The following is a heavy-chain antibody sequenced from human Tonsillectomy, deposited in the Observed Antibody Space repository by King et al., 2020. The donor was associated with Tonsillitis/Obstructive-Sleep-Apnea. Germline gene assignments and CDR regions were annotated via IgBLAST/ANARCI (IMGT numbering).Heavy chain of an antibody. CDR2: INPSGGST. Sequence: VQLVESGAEVKKPGASVKVSCKTSGYTFTNSYMHWVRQAPGQGLEWMGIINPSGGSTTYAQKFQGRVTMTRGTSTSTVYMELSSLRSEDTAVYYCAKSGSSPLYHFDYWGQGTLVTVSS. CDR3: AKSGSSPLYHFDY. D-gene: IGHD6-6*01. CDR1: GYTFTNSY. J-gene: IGHJ4*02. V-gene: IGHV1-46*01.